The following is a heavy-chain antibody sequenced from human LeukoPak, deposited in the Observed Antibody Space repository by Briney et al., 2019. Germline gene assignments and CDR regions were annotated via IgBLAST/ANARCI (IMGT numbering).Heavy chain of an antibody. CDR3: AKDTGLVGPRYFDY. V-gene: IGHV3-23*01. J-gene: IGHJ4*02. Sequence: AGGSLRPSCAASGFTFSSYAMSWVRQAPGKGLEWVSAISGSGGSTYYADSVKGRFTISRDNSKNTLYLQMNSLRAEDTAVYYCAKDTGLVGPRYFDYWGQGTLVTVSS. D-gene: IGHD3-9*01. CDR1: GFTFSSYA. CDR2: ISGSGGST.